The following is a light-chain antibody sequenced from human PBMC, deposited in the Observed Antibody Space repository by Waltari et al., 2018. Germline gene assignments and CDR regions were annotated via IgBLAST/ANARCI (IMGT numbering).Light chain of an antibody. CDR3: QQRNNWPPT. J-gene: IGKJ1*01. CDR2: GSS. CDR1: QVINKD. Sequence: DIQMTQSPSSLSASVGDRVTITCRASQVINKDLAWFQQKPGNAPKSLIHGSSRLQSGVPSRFSGSASGTDFTLTISSLQPDDFAVYYCQQRNNWPPTFGQGTNVEIK. V-gene: IGKV1-16*01.